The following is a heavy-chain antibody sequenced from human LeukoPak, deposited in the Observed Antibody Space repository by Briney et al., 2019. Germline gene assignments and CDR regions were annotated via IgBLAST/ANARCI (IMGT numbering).Heavy chain of an antibody. Sequence: ASVKVSCKSSGYTFTGYYMHWVRQAPGQGLEWMGWINPNSGGTNYAQKFQGRVTMTRDTSISTAYMELSRLRSDDTAVYYCARVERSFEAPIDYWGQGTLVTVSS. V-gene: IGHV1-2*02. CDR2: INPNSGGT. CDR3: ARVERSFEAPIDY. D-gene: IGHD6-25*01. CDR1: GYTFTGYY. J-gene: IGHJ4*02.